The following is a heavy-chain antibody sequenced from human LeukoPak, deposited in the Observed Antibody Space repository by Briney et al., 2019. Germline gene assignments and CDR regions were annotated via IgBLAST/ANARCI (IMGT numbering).Heavy chain of an antibody. CDR1: GGSISSGDYY. V-gene: IGHV4-30-4*08. CDR2: IYYSGST. CDR3: ARDWYSSSCFDY. Sequence: SETLSLTCTVSGGSISSGDYYWSWIRQPPGKGLEWIGYIYYSGSTYYNPSLKSRVTISVDTSKNQFSLKLSSVTAADTAVYYCARDWYSSSCFDYWGQGTLVTVSS. J-gene: IGHJ4*02. D-gene: IGHD6-13*01.